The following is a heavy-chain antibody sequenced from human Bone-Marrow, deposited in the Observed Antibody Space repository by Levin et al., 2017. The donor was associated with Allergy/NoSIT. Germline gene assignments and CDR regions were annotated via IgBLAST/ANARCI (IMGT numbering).Heavy chain of an antibody. D-gene: IGHD5-12*01. CDR2: IYTSGNT. J-gene: IGHJ3*02. CDR1: GGSISSASYY. V-gene: IGHV4-61*02. Sequence: SQTLSLTCTVSGGSISSASYYWSWIRQPAGKGLEWIGRIYTSGNTYYNPSLKSRVTISLDTSNNQFSLKLTSVTAADTALYYCARVRRDIDAFDIWGLGTMVTVSS. CDR3: ARVRRDIDAFDI.